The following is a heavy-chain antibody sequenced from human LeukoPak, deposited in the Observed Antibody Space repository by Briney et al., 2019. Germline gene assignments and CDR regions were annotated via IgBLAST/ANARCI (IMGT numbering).Heavy chain of an antibody. CDR1: GYSISSGYY. CDR3: ARVGIAAAGTLSPYYGMDV. Sequence: SETLSLTCAVSGYSISSGYYWGWIRPPPGKGLEWIGSIYHSGSTYYNPSLKSRVTISVDTSKNQFSLKLSSVTAADTAVYYCARVGIAAAGTLSPYYGMDVWGQGTTVTVSS. CDR2: IYHSGST. V-gene: IGHV4-38-2*01. J-gene: IGHJ6*02. D-gene: IGHD6-13*01.